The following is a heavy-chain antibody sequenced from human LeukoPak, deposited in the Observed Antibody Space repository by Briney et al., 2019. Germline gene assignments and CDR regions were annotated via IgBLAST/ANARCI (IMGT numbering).Heavy chain of an antibody. CDR1: GYSFTNYW. J-gene: IGHJ6*02. CDR2: IYPDDSNP. V-gene: IGHV5-51*01. CDR3: ARLPLYCSGGSCYSTNYYYGMDV. D-gene: IGHD2-15*01. Sequence: GESLKISCKGSGYSFTNYWIGWVRQMPGKGLEWLGIIYPDDSNPRYSPSFQGQVTISVDKSISTAYLQWSSLKASDTAMYYCARLPLYCSGGSCYSTNYYYGMDVWGQGTTVTVFS.